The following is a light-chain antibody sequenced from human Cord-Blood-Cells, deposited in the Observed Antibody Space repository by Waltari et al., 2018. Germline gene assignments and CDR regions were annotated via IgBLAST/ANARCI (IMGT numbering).Light chain of an antibody. CDR3: SSYTSSSTLV. J-gene: IGLJ3*02. CDR1: SSVVGGYNY. Sequence: QSALTQPASVSGSPGQSLTISCTGTSSVVGGYNYVSWYQQHPGKAPKLMIYEVSNRPSGVSNRFSGSKSGNTASLTISGLQAEDEADYYCSSYTSSSTLVFGGGTKLTVL. CDR2: EVS. V-gene: IGLV2-14*01.